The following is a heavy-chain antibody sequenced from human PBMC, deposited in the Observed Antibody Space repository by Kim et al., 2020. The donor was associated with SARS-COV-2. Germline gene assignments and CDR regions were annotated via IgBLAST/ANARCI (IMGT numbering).Heavy chain of an antibody. CDR1: GYTFTSYY. CDR2: INPSGGST. V-gene: IGHV1-46*01. CDR3: ATRIAAAGTVDY. J-gene: IGHJ4*02. Sequence: ASVKVSCKASGYTFTSYYMHWVRQAPGQGLEWMGIINPSGGSTSYAQKFQGRVTMTRDTSTSTVYMELSSLRSEDTAVYYCATRIAAAGTVDYWGQGTLVTVSS. D-gene: IGHD6-13*01.